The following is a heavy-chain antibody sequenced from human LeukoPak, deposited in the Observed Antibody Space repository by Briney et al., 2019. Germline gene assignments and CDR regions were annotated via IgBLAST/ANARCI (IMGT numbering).Heavy chain of an antibody. Sequence: GESLKISCKGSGYSFTSYWIVWVRQLPRKGLEWMGIFYPGDSDSRYSPSFQGQVTISADKSISTAYLQWRSLKATDNAMYYCARRGGSSTGAFDIWGQGTMVTVSS. V-gene: IGHV5-51*01. CDR2: FYPGDSDS. D-gene: IGHD2-15*01. CDR1: GYSFTSYW. J-gene: IGHJ3*02. CDR3: ARRGGSSTGAFDI.